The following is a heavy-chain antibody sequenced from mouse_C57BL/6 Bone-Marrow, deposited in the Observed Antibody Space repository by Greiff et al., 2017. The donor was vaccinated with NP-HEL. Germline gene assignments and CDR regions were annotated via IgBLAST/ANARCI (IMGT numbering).Heavy chain of an antibody. Sequence: EVHLVESGPVLVKPGASVKMSCKASGYTFTDYYMNWVKQSHGKSLEWIGVINPYNGGTSYNQKFKGKATLTVDKSSSTAYMELNSLTSEDSAVYYCARLYYYGSSSYYYAMDYWGQGTSVTVSS. CDR3: ARLYYYGSSSYYYAMDY. J-gene: IGHJ4*01. CDR2: INPYNGGT. CDR1: GYTFTDYY. V-gene: IGHV1-19*01. D-gene: IGHD1-1*01.